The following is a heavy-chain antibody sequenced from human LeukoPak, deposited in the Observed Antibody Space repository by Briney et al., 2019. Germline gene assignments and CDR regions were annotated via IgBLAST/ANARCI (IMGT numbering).Heavy chain of an antibody. D-gene: IGHD5-12*01. CDR3: ATVDIVTTVIFDY. J-gene: IGHJ4*02. Sequence: ASVKVSCKASGYTFSSYTMNWVRQAPGQGLEWMGWINTNTGNPTYAQDFTGRFVFSLDTSVSTAYLQISSLKAEDTAVYYCATVDIVTTVIFDYWGQGTLVTVSS. CDR2: INTNTGNP. CDR1: GYTFSSYT. V-gene: IGHV7-4-1*02.